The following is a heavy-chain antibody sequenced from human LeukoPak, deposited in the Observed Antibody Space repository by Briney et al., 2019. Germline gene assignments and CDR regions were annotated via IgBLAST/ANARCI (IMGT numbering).Heavy chain of an antibody. D-gene: IGHD3-10*01. V-gene: IGHV3-23*01. J-gene: IGHJ4*02. Sequence: GGSLRLSCAASGFTFSSYAMSWVRQAPGKGLEWVSAISGSGGSTYYADAVKGRFTISRDNSKNTLYLQMNSLRAEDTAVYYCAKDVWSRPRSGFDYWGQGTLVTVSS. CDR1: GFTFSSYA. CDR3: AKDVWSRPRSGFDY. CDR2: ISGSGGST.